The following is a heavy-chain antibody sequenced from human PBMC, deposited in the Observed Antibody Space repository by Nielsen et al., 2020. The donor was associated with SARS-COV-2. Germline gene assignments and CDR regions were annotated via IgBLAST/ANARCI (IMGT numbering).Heavy chain of an antibody. Sequence: SETLSLTCAVSGGSIRSSNWWSWVRQSPGKGLQWIGEVYHSGNTNYHPSLGSRVTISIDHSKDHFSLELTYVTAVDTAVYYCAGGPGYSSSSFDIWGQGTLVTVSS. V-gene: IGHV4-4*02. J-gene: IGHJ4*02. CDR3: AGGPGYSSSSFDI. CDR2: VYHSGNT. D-gene: IGHD6-6*01. CDR1: GGSIRSSNW.